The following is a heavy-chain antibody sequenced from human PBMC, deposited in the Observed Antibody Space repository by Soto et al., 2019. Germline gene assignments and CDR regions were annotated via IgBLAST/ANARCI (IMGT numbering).Heavy chain of an antibody. Sequence: SLRLSCAASGFTFSNYGMHWVRQAPGKGLEWVAVISYDGSDKYYADSVKGRFTISRDDSKNMLYLQMNSLRPEDTAVYYCAKDRGRIADNFFDPWGQGTRVTVSS. CDR1: GFTFSNYG. CDR2: ISYDGSDK. D-gene: IGHD3-10*01. CDR3: AKDRGRIADNFFDP. V-gene: IGHV3-30*18. J-gene: IGHJ5*02.